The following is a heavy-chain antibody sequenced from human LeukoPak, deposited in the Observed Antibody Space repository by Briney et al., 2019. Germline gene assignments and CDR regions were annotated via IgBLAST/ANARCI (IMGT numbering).Heavy chain of an antibody. J-gene: IGHJ5*02. V-gene: IGHV4-34*01. D-gene: IGHD3-22*01. CDR2: INHSGST. CDR1: GGSFSGYY. CDR3: ARGYYYDSSGYYYRINNWFDP. Sequence: SETLFLTCAVYGGSFSGYYWSWIRQPPGKGLEWIGEINHSGSTNYNPSLKSRVTISVDTSKNQFSLKLSSVTAADTAVYYCARGYYYDSSGYYYRINNWFDPWGQGTLVTVSS.